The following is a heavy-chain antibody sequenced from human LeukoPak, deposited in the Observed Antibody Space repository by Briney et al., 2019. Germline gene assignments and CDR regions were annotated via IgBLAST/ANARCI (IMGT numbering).Heavy chain of an antibody. CDR2: SSTSSSYI. Sequence: GGSLRLSCAASGFTFSSYSMNWVRQAPGEGLECVSSSSTSSSYIYYADSVKGRFTISRDNAKNSLYLQMNSLRAEDTAVYYCAREGCSSTSCYPVYYYYYYMDVWGKGTTVTISS. J-gene: IGHJ6*03. CDR1: GFTFSSYS. D-gene: IGHD2-2*01. CDR3: AREGCSSTSCYPVYYYYYYMDV. V-gene: IGHV3-21*01.